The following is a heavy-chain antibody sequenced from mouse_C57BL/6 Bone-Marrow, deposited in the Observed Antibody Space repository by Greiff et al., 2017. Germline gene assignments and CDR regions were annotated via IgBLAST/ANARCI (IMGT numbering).Heavy chain of an antibody. Sequence: EVQVVESGGGLVKPGGSLKLSCAASGFTFSSYAMSWVRQTPEKRLEWVATISDGGSYTYYPDNVKGRFTISRDNAKNNLYLQMSHLKSEDTAMYYCARDRFYYYGSSFFDYWGQGTTLTVSS. D-gene: IGHD1-1*01. CDR3: ARDRFYYYGSSFFDY. CDR2: ISDGGSYT. V-gene: IGHV5-4*01. CDR1: GFTFSSYA. J-gene: IGHJ2*01.